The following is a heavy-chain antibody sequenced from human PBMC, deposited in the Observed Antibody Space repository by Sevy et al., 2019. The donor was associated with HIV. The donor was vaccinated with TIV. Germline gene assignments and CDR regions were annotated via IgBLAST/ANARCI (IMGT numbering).Heavy chain of an antibody. J-gene: IGHJ4*02. CDR2: ISSSSSSI. Sequence: GGSLRLSCAASRFTFSTYDMNWVRQAPGKGLEWVSYISSSSSSIYYADSVKGRFTISRDNAKNSLYLQMNSLRDEDTGVYYCARGNYYSFDYWGPGTLVTVSS. V-gene: IGHV3-48*02. CDR3: ARGNYYSFDY. CDR1: RFTFSTYD. D-gene: IGHD1-26*01.